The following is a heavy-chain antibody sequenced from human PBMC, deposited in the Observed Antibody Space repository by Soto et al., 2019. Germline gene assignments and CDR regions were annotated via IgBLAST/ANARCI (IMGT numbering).Heavy chain of an antibody. V-gene: IGHV4-59*01. Sequence: SETLSLTCTVSGGSISSYYWSWIRQPPGKGLEWIGYIYYSGSTNYNPSLKSRVTISVDTSKNQFSLKPSSVTAADTAVYYCASEWAGQRWEPRTGFFDYWGQGTLVTVSS. D-gene: IGHD1-26*01. CDR2: IYYSGST. CDR3: ASEWAGQRWEPRTGFFDY. CDR1: GGSISSYY. J-gene: IGHJ4*02.